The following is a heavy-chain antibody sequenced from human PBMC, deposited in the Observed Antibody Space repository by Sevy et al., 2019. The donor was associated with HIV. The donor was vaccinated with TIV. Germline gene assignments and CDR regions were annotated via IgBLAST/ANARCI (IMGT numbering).Heavy chain of an antibody. J-gene: IGHJ4*02. CDR1: GFTFSSYA. CDR2: ISYDGSNK. CDR3: ARGMAANDY. D-gene: IGHD2-8*01. Sequence: GGSLRLSCAASGFTFSSYAMHWVRQAPGKGLEWVAVISYDGSNKYYADSVKGRFTISRDNSKNTLYLQMNSLRAEDTGVYYCARGMAANDYWGQGTLVTVSS. V-gene: IGHV3-30-3*01.